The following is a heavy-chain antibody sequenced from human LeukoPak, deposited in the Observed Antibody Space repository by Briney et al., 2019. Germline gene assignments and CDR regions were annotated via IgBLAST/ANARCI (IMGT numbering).Heavy chain of an antibody. CDR2: IVVGSGNT. Sequence: ASVTVSCKASGFTFTSSAVQWVRQARGQRLEWIGWIVVGSGNTNYAQKFQERVTITRDMSTSTAYMELSSLRSEDTAVYYCAAGGPRGSSGWLLTLSHHAEYFQHWGQGTLVTVSS. V-gene: IGHV1-58*01. CDR3: AAGGPRGSSGWLLTLSHHAEYFQH. J-gene: IGHJ1*01. D-gene: IGHD6-19*01. CDR1: GFTFTSSA.